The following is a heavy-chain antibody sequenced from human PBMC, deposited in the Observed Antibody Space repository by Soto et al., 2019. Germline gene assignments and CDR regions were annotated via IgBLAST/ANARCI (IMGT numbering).Heavy chain of an antibody. D-gene: IGHD2-2*02. V-gene: IGHV1-69*01. CDR1: GGTFSSYA. Sequence: QVQLVQSGAEVKKPGSSVKVSCKASGGTFSSYAISWVRQAPGQGLEWMGGIIPIFGTANYAQKFQGRVTITADESTSTAYMELSSLRCEDTAVYYCARGYCSSTSCYTTLYYYYGMDVWGQGTTVTVSS. J-gene: IGHJ6*02. CDR2: IIPIFGTA. CDR3: ARGYCSSTSCYTTLYYYYGMDV.